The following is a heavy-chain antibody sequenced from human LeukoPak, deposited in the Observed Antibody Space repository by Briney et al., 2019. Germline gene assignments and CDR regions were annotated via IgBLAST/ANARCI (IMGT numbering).Heavy chain of an antibody. CDR1: GGSVSTGTYY. CDR2: IYYSGST. D-gene: IGHD7-27*01. J-gene: IGHJ4*02. CDR3: ARESNWVDY. V-gene: IGHV4-61*01. Sequence: PSETLSLTCTVSGGSVSTGTYYWSWIRQPPGKGLEWIAYIYYSGSTNYNPSLMSRVTISVDTSKNQFSLKLSSVTAADTAVYYCARESNWVDYWGQGTLVTVSS.